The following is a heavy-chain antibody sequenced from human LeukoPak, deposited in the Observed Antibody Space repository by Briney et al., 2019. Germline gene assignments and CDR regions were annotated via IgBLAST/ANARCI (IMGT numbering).Heavy chain of an antibody. Sequence: ETLSLTCAVYGGSFSGYYWSWIRPPPGKGLEWIGEINHSGSTNYNPSLKSRVTISVDTSKNQFSLKLSSVTAADTAVYYCARDFIFIMDKGWTNWFDPWGQGTLVTVSS. J-gene: IGHJ5*02. CDR3: ARDFIFIMDKGWTNWFDP. V-gene: IGHV4-34*01. CDR2: INHSGST. D-gene: IGHD3-16*01. CDR1: GGSFSGYY.